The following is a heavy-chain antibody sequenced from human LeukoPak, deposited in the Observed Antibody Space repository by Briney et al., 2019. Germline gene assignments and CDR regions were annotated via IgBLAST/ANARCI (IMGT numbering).Heavy chain of an antibody. Sequence: SETLSLTCTVSGGSISSYYWSWIRQPPGKGLEWIGYIYYSGSTNYNPSLKSRVTISVDTSKNQFSLKLSSVTAADTAVYYCASFGTIAAAGGWGQGTLVTVSS. CDR1: GGSISSYY. CDR3: ASFGTIAAAGG. J-gene: IGHJ4*02. CDR2: IYYSGST. V-gene: IGHV4-59*08. D-gene: IGHD6-13*01.